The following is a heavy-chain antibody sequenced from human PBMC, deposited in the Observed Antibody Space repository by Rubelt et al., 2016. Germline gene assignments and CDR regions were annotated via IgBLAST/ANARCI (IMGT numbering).Heavy chain of an antibody. CDR2: IFYTGNA. Sequence: QVQLQRWGAGLLKPSETLSLTCAVSGGSLRGIFWNWIRQTPGKGLEWIGSIFYTGNAHYNPSLKSRVTISVDTSNNDLSRRLSAVTAADTAVYYCARPADGVLGDYYDSSAYLIWGLGTRVSVSS. CDR3: ARPADGVLGDYYDSSAYLI. D-gene: IGHD3-22*01. CDR1: GGSLRGIF. V-gene: IGHV4-34*12. J-gene: IGHJ4*02.